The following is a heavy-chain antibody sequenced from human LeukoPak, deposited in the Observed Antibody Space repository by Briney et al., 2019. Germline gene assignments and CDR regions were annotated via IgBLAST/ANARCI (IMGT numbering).Heavy chain of an antibody. CDR3: ARGQKLTPSSGRSPPKGVYYYYMDV. J-gene: IGHJ6*03. Sequence: GASVKVSCKASGYTFTSYDINWVRQATGQGLEWMGWMNPNSGNTGYAQKFQGRVTITRNTSISTAYMELSSLRSEDTAVYYCARGQKLTPSSGRSPPKGVYYYYMDVWGKGTTVTVSS. V-gene: IGHV1-8*03. CDR2: MNPNSGNT. D-gene: IGHD6-19*01. CDR1: GYTFTSYD.